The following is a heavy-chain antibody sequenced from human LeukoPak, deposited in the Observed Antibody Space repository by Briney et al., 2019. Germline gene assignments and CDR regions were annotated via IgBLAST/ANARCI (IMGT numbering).Heavy chain of an antibody. CDR1: GGSISSYY. J-gene: IGHJ4*02. V-gene: IGHV4-59*08. CDR3: ASRTYCSGGSCYAGVDYFDY. Sequence: PSETLSLTCTVSGGSISSYYWSWIRQPPGKGLEWIGYIYYSGSTDYNPSLKSPVTISVDTSKNQFSLKLSSVTAADTAVYYCASRTYCSGGSCYAGVDYFDYWGQGTLVTVSS. D-gene: IGHD2-15*01. CDR2: IYYSGST.